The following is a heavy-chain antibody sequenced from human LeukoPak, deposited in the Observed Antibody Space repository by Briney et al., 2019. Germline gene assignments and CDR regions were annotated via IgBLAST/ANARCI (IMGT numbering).Heavy chain of an antibody. V-gene: IGHV3-23*01. D-gene: IGHD1-26*01. J-gene: IGHJ5*02. CDR2: ISGSGGTT. CDR1: GFTFSNYA. Sequence: QPGGFLRLSCAASGFTFSNYAMSWVRQAPGKGLDWVSGISGSGGTTYYADSVEGRFTISRDNSKNTLDLQMNSLRAEDTAVYYCTMLDGGRYSGGWFDPWGQGTLVTVSS. CDR3: TMLDGGRYSGGWFDP.